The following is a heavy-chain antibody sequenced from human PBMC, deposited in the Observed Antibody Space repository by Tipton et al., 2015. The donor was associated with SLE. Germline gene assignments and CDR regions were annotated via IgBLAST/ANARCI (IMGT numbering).Heavy chain of an antibody. CDR2: SYFGRTT. CDR1: GGSISSYY. Sequence: TLSLTCTVSGGSISSYYWSWIRQPPGKPLEWIGYSYFGRTTNYNPSLKGRVTMSVDTSRNEVSLKLTSVTAADTAIYYCARANGAGSTTTFFDYWGQGTLVSVSS. D-gene: IGHD2-8*01. J-gene: IGHJ4*02. V-gene: IGHV4-59*08. CDR3: ARANGAGSTTTFFDY.